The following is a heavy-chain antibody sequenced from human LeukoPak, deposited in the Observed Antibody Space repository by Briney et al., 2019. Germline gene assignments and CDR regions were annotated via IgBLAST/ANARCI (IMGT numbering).Heavy chain of an antibody. CDR2: INPNSGGT. V-gene: IGHV1-2*02. CDR1: GYTFTGYY. J-gene: IGHJ3*02. Sequence: GASVKVSCKASGYTFTGYYMHWVRQAPGQGLEWMGWINPNSGGTNYAQKFQGRVTMTRDTSISTAYMELSRLRSDDTAVYYCARDVGYDSSGYYRKHYAFDIWGQGTMVTVSS. CDR3: ARDVGYDSSGYYRKHYAFDI. D-gene: IGHD3-22*01.